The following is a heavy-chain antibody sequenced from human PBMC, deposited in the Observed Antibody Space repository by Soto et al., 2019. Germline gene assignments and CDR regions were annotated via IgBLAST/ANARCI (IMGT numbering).Heavy chain of an antibody. Sequence: GGSLRLSCAASGFTFSSYGMHWVRQAPGKGLEWVAVIWYDGSNKYYADSVKGRFTISRDNSKNTLYLQMNSLRAEDTAVYYCARAGKPTGGGYYYGMDVWGQGTTVTVSS. CDR2: IWYDGSNK. CDR1: GFTFSSYG. J-gene: IGHJ6*02. CDR3: ARAGKPTGGGYYYGMDV. V-gene: IGHV3-33*01. D-gene: IGHD3-16*01.